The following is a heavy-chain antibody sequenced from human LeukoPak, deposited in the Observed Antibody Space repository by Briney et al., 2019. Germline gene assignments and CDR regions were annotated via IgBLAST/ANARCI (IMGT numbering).Heavy chain of an antibody. Sequence: GASVKVSCKASGGTFSSYAISWVRQAPGQGLERMGGIIPIFGTANYAQKFQGRVTITTDESTSTAYMELSSLRSEDTAVYYCALDIRTMVRGVIIRWFDPWGQGTLVTVSS. J-gene: IGHJ5*02. D-gene: IGHD3-10*01. CDR2: IIPIFGTA. CDR1: GGTFSSYA. CDR3: ALDIRTMVRGVIIRWFDP. V-gene: IGHV1-69*05.